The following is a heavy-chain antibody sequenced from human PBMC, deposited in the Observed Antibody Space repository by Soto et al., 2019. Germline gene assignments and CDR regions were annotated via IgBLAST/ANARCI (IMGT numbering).Heavy chain of an antibody. V-gene: IGHV4-31*11. CDR2: IYYSGST. CDR3: ARDPEDGYNFSSFD. Sequence: SETLSLTCAVYGGSFSGYYWSWIRQHPGKGLEWIGYIYYSGSTYYNPSLKSRVTISVDTSKNQFSLKLSSVTAADTAVYYCARDPEDGYNFSSFDWGQGTLVTVSS. J-gene: IGHJ4*02. D-gene: IGHD2-2*01. CDR1: GGSFSGYY.